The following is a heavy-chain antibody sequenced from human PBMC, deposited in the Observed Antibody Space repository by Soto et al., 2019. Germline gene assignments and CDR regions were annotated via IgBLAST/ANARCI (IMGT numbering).Heavy chain of an antibody. CDR1: GFTFSSYA. J-gene: IGHJ2*01. CDR3: AKDPAYCGGDCYSYFDL. CDR2: ISGSGGST. D-gene: IGHD2-21*02. Sequence: EVQLLESGGGLVQPGASLRLSCAASGFTFSSYAMSWVRQAPGKGLEWVSVISGSGGSTYYADSVKGRFTISRDNSKNTLYLQMNSLRAEDTAVYYCAKDPAYCGGDCYSYFDLWGRGTLVTVSS. V-gene: IGHV3-23*01.